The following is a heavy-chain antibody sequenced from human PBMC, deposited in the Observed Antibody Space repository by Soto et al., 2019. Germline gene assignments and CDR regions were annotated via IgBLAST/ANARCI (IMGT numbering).Heavy chain of an antibody. J-gene: IGHJ4*02. CDR3: ARERGKAAAVHFDY. V-gene: IGHV3-74*01. CDR2: INSDGSST. D-gene: IGHD6-13*01. Sequence: EVQLVESGGGLVQPGGSLRLSCAASGFTFSSYWMHWVRQAPGKGLVWVSRINSDGSSTSYTDSVKGRFTISRDNAKNTLYLQMNSLRAEDTAVYYCARERGKAAAVHFDYWGQGTLVTVSS. CDR1: GFTFSSYW.